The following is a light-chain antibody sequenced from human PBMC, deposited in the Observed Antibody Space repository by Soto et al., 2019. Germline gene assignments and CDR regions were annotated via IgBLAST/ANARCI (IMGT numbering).Light chain of an antibody. CDR2: STN. J-gene: IGLJ3*02. Sequence: QAVVSQEPSFSVSPGGTVTLTCGLTSGSVLTSYYPTWYQQTPGQAPRTLIYSTNIRSSGVPDRFSGSILGNKAALTITGAQADDESDYYCAVYGGTGTGVFGRGTKLTVL. CDR1: SGSVLTSYY. CDR3: AVYGGTGTGV. V-gene: IGLV8-61*01.